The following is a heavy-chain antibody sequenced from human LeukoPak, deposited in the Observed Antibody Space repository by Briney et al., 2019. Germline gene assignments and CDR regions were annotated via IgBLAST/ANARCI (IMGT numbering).Heavy chain of an antibody. Sequence: GGSLRPSCTASGFTFSDHYMDWVRQAPGKGLEWVGLIRSKAYGGTTEYAASVKGRFAISRDDSRRIVYLQMNSLKTEDTAVYYCTREGRGSDAFDYWGQGTLVTVSS. D-gene: IGHD3-16*01. CDR1: GFTFSDHY. V-gene: IGHV3-49*04. CDR2: IRSKAYGGTT. CDR3: TREGRGSDAFDY. J-gene: IGHJ4*02.